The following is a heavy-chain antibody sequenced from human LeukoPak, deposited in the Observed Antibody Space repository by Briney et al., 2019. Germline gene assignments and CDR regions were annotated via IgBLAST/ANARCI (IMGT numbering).Heavy chain of an antibody. D-gene: IGHD6-13*01. V-gene: IGHV4-4*08. CDR1: GGSISSYY. J-gene: IGHJ4*02. Sequence: SETLSLTCTVSGGSISSYYWSWIRQPPGKGLEWIGRIYTSGTPNYNPSLRSRVTISVDTSKNQFSLKLSSVTAADTAVYYCARDVGIAATGIDYWGQGTLVTVSS. CDR3: ARDVGIAATGIDY. CDR2: IYTSGTP.